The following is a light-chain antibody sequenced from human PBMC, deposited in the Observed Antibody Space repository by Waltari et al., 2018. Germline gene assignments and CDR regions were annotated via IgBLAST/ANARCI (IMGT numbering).Light chain of an antibody. CDR2: TAS. CDR3: LQHNTYPWT. CDR1: QGIRND. Sequence: DFQMTKSPSSLSASLGACVTITCRVSQGIRNDLGWYQQKPGKPPKRLIYTASTLQSGVPSRFSGTGSVTEFTLTISSLQPEDFATYYWLQHNTYPWTFGQGTKVEIK. V-gene: IGKV1-17*01. J-gene: IGKJ1*01.